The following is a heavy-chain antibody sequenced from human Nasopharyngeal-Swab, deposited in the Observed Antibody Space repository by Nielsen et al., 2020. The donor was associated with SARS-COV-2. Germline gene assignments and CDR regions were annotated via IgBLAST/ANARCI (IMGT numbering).Heavy chain of an antibody. D-gene: IGHD6-19*01. Sequence: GESLKISCAASGFTLSEYWVHWVRQAPGKGLVWVSHVKNDGTTTTYADAVKGRFTMSRDDAKNTLYLQMNSLGTEDTAVYYCARDGQGAVDLDYWGQGSLVTVSS. CDR1: GFTLSEYW. CDR2: VKNDGTTT. V-gene: IGHV3-74*01. J-gene: IGHJ4*02. CDR3: ARDGQGAVDLDY.